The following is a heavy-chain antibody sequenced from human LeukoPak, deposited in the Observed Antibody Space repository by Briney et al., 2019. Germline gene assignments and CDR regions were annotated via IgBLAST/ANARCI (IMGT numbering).Heavy chain of an antibody. CDR2: IYSNGRT. Sequence: SQTLSHTSIDPGGSPSTALQCSAWTRQPAGKGLEWIGRIYSNGRTDYNAPLESRVIISIDTSKNHFSLKMSLATAADTALYYCARGSGWNSFDPWGQGTLVTVSS. CDR3: ARGSGWNSFDP. J-gene: IGHJ5*02. V-gene: IGHV4-61*02. D-gene: IGHD6-19*01. CDR1: GGSPSTALQC.